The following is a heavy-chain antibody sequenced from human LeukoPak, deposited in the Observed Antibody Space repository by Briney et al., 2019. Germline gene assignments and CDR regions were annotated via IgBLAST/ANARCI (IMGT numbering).Heavy chain of an antibody. CDR1: GFTFSSSH. Sequence: PGESLRLSCAASGFTFSSSHMHWVRQAPGKGPEWVAVLSADGSNQAYTASVKGRFTVSRENTKNTLYLQMNSLTHEDTALYFCATEAGSSGSAGYFDRWGQGTLVRVSS. CDR2: LSADGSNQ. J-gene: IGHJ4*02. V-gene: IGHV3-30*04. D-gene: IGHD3-22*01. CDR3: ATEAGSSGSAGYFDR.